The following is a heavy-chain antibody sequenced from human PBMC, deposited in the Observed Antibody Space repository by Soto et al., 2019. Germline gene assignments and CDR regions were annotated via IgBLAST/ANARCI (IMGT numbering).Heavy chain of an antibody. Sequence: PSETLSLTCTVSGGSLSSYYWSWIRQPPGKGLEWIGYIYYSGSTNYNPSLKSRVTISVDTSKNQFSLKLSSVTAADTAVYYCARSGSGSYYYYYGMDVWGQGTTDTVSS. CDR2: IYYSGST. J-gene: IGHJ6*02. D-gene: IGHD1-26*01. V-gene: IGHV4-59*01. CDR3: ARSGSGSYYYYYGMDV. CDR1: GGSLSSYY.